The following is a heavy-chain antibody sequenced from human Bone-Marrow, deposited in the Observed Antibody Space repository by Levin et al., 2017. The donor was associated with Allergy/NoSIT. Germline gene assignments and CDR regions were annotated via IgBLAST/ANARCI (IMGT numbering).Heavy chain of an antibody. D-gene: IGHD3-22*01. CDR3: ARPQSNYFDTCGPKRGFHY. CDR2: IIPIFGTA. J-gene: IGHJ4*02. Sequence: ASVKVSCKASGGTFSSYAISWVRQAPGQGLEWMGGIIPIFGTANYAQKFQGRVTISADESTTTAYMELSSLRSEDTAVYYCARPQSNYFDTCGPKRGFHYWGQGTLVTVSS. V-gene: IGHV1-69*13. CDR1: GGTFSSYA.